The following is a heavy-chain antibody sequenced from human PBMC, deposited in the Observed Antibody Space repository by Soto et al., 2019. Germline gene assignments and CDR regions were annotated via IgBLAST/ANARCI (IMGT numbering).Heavy chain of an antibody. CDR2: INPNSGGT. J-gene: IGHJ5*02. Sequence: EIKKRGASVKVSCKASGYTFTGYYVYWVRQAPGQGLEWMGWINPNSGGTDYAQKFQGRVHMSRDTSINTAYMELSSLRSDDTAVYYCARVDLDYYDSRGLYRGRGRWLDPWGEGTLVTVSS. V-gene: IGHV1-2*02. D-gene: IGHD3-22*01. CDR1: GYTFTGYY. CDR3: ARVDLDYYDSRGLYRGRGRWLDP.